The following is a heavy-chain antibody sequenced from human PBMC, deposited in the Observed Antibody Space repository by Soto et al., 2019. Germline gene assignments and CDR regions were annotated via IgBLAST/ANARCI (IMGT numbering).Heavy chain of an antibody. CDR3: ARDLYCSSTSCYGGMDV. Sequence: GGSLRLSCAASGFTFSSYSMNWVRQAPGKGLEWVSSISSSSSYIYYADSVKGRFTISRDNAKNSLYLQMNSLRAEDTAVYYCARDLYCSSTSCYGGMDVWGPGXTVTVSS. J-gene: IGHJ6*02. V-gene: IGHV3-21*01. D-gene: IGHD2-2*01. CDR1: GFTFSSYS. CDR2: ISSSSSYI.